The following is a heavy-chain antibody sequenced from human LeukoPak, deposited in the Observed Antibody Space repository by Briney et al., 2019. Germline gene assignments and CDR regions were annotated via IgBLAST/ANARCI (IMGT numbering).Heavy chain of an antibody. V-gene: IGHV4-34*01. CDR2: INHSGST. CDR3: ARQRNDYYDSSGYNFDY. D-gene: IGHD3-22*01. J-gene: IGHJ4*02. CDR1: GGSFSGYY. Sequence: SETLSLTCAVYGGSFSGYYWSWIRQPPGKGLEWIGEINHSGSTNYNPSLKSRVTISVDTSKNQFSLKLSSVTAADTAVYYCARQRNDYYDSSGYNFDYWGQGTLVTVSS.